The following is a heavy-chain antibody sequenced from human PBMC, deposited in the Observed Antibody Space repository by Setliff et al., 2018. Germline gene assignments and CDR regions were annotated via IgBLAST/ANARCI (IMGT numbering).Heavy chain of an antibody. V-gene: IGHV1-69*05. D-gene: IGHD2-15*01. CDR3: AKASVWVVDANCGSFDV. CDR1: GGSFRNSG. CDR2: IVPIYGPA. Sequence: SVKVSCKASGGSFRNSGSGWVRQAPGQGLEWIGGIVPIYGPAKYAQKFQGRVEITTDESTNTAYMELSSLTSDDTATYYCAKASVWVVDANCGSFDVWGQGTVVTRLL. J-gene: IGHJ3*01.